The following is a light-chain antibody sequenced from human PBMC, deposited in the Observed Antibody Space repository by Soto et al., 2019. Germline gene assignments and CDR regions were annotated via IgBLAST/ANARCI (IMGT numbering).Light chain of an antibody. Sequence: DIVMTQSPASLAVSLGERATINCKSSQSLLSSANDKIHLAWYQQKPGQPPKLLIWRASTRDSGVPDRFSGSGSGTDFTLTINSLQAEDVATYYCQQYFSAHLTFGGGTKVEI. V-gene: IGKV4-1*01. CDR1: QSLLSSANDKIH. CDR2: RAS. CDR3: QQYFSAHLT. J-gene: IGKJ4*01.